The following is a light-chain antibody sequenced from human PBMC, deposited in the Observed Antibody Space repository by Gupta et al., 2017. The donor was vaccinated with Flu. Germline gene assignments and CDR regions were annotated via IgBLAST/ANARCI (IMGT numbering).Light chain of an antibody. CDR1: QSVLYSSNNKNY. CDR2: WAS. CDR3: QEYSSTPPWT. V-gene: IGKV4-1*01. J-gene: IGKJ1*01. Sequence: DIVMTQSPDSLAVSLGARPTINCKSSQSVLYSSNNKNYLAWYQQKPGQPPKLLIYWASTLESGVPDRFSGSGSGTDFTLTISSLQAEDMAVYYCQEYSSTPPWTFGQGTKVEIK.